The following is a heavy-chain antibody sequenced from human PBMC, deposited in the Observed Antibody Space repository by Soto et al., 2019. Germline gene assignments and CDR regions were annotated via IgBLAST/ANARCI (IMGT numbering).Heavy chain of an antibody. Sequence: PGGSLRLSCSASVFTFSSYWMSWVRQAPGKGLEWVANIKQDGSEKYYVDSVKGRFTISRDNAKNSLYLQMNSLRAEDTAVYYCARAVIRAAGTLDYWGQGTLVTVSS. D-gene: IGHD6-13*01. CDR3: ARAVIRAAGTLDY. V-gene: IGHV3-7*01. J-gene: IGHJ4*02. CDR1: VFTFSSYW. CDR2: IKQDGSEK.